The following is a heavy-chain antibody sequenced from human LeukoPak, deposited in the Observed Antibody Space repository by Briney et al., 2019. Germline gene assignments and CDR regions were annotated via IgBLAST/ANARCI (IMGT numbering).Heavy chain of an antibody. Sequence: SETLSLTCTVSGDSVSSSTYYWDWIRQPPGKGLEWVGNICYSVSTYYNPSLRSRVTISIDTSKNQFSLKLSSVTAADTAVYHCARLVYDSRGYYFDYWGQGTLVTVSS. CDR1: GDSVSSSTYY. D-gene: IGHD3-22*01. V-gene: IGHV4-39*07. CDR3: ARLVYDSRGYYFDY. CDR2: ICYSVST. J-gene: IGHJ4*02.